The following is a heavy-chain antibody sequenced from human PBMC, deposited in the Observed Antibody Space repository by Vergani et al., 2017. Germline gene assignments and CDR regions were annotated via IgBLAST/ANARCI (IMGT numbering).Heavy chain of an antibody. CDR2: ISGSGGST. CDR3: AKAFSYSSSWYGPVGATSGSY. J-gene: IGHJ4*02. D-gene: IGHD6-13*01. Sequence: EVQLLESGGGLVQPGGSLRLSCAASGFTFSSYAMSWVRQAPGKGLEWVSAISGSGGSTYYADSVKGRFTISRDNSKKTLYLQMNSLRAEDTAVYYCAKAFSYSSSWYGPVGATSGSYWGQGTLVTVSS. CDR1: GFTFSSYA. V-gene: IGHV3-23*01.